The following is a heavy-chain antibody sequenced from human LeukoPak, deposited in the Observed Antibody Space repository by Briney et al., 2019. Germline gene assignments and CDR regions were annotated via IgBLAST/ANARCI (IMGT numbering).Heavy chain of an antibody. D-gene: IGHD1-26*01. J-gene: IGHJ4*02. CDR3: ARSSWELLEFDY. CDR1: GYTFTSYY. V-gene: IGHV1-2*04. CDR2: INPNSGGT. Sequence: ASVKVSCKASGYTFTSYYIHWVRQAPGQGLEWMGWINPNSGGTNYAQKFQGWVTMTRDTSISTAYMELSRLRSDDTAVYYCARSSWELLEFDYWGQGTLVTVSS.